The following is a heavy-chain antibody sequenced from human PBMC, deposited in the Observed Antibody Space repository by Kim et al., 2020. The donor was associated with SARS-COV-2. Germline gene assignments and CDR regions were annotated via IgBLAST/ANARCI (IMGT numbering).Heavy chain of an antibody. Sequence: SETLSLTCTVSGASVSSNTYYWGWIHQPPGKGLEWMGSIFYSGSTYYNPSLKSRVTISVDKSKNQFSLKLTSVTAADTAVYYCARWHSSGSYYFEYWGQGTLVTVSS. V-gene: IGHV4-39*01. J-gene: IGHJ4*02. CDR2: IFYSGST. D-gene: IGHD3-22*01. CDR3: ARWHSSGSYYFEY. CDR1: GASVSSNTYY.